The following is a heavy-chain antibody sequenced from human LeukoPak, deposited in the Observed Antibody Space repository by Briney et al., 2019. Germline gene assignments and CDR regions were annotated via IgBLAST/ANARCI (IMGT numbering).Heavy chain of an antibody. CDR3: ARDPGYSSSSDYFDY. V-gene: IGHV4-4*07. CDR2: IYTSGST. J-gene: IGHJ4*02. CDR1: GGSISSYY. D-gene: IGHD6-13*01. Sequence: SETLSLTCTVSGGSISSYYWSWIRQPAGKGLEWIGRIYTSGSTNYNPSLKSRVTMSADTSKNQFSLKLSSVTAADTAVYYCARDPGYSSSSDYFDYWGQGTLVTVSS.